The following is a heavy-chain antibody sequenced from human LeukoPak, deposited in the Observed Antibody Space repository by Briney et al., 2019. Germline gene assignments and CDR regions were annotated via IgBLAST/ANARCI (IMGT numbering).Heavy chain of an antibody. Sequence: SETLSLTCTVSGGSISSSSYYWGWIRQPPGRGLEWIGNIYYSGSTYYNPSLKSRVTISVDTSKNHFSLKLSSVTAADTAVYYCARDLMGASHFDYWGQGTLVTVSS. CDR1: GGSISSSSYY. J-gene: IGHJ4*02. D-gene: IGHD4/OR15-4a*01. CDR3: ARDLMGASHFDY. CDR2: IYYSGST. V-gene: IGHV4-39*02.